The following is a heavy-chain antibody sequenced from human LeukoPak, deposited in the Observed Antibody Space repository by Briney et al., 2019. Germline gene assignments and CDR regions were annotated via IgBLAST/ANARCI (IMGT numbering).Heavy chain of an antibody. Sequence: PGGSLRLSCAASGFTFNDYYMSWIRQAPGKGLEWLSYINIGGTNTHYADSVKGRFTISRDNAKKSLYLEMNNLRAEVTAVYYCATDGAGFDTWGQGVLVTVSS. CDR1: GFTFNDYY. CDR3: ATDGAGFDT. CDR2: INIGGTNT. V-gene: IGHV3-11*01. J-gene: IGHJ5*02.